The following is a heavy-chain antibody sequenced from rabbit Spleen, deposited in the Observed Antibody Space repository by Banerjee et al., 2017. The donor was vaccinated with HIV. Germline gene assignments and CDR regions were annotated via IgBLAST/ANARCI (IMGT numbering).Heavy chain of an antibody. J-gene: IGHJ2*01. D-gene: IGHD1-1*01. CDR2: IYTGDGDI. Sequence: QQQLEESGGGLVKPGGTLTLTCTVSGFSFSSNWICWVRQAPGKGLEWIACIYTGDGDIYYASWAKGRFTISKTSSTTVTLQLNSLTAADTATYFCGRSDSGRSYAFDPWGPGTLVTVS. CDR1: GFSFSSNW. V-gene: IGHV1S45*01. CDR3: GRSDSGRSYAFDP.